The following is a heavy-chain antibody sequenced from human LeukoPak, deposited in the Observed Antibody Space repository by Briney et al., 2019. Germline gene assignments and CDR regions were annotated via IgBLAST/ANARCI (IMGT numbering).Heavy chain of an antibody. Sequence: SETLSLTCTVSGGSISSGGYYWSWIRQHPGKGLEWIGYIYYSGSTYYNPSLKSRVTISVDTSKNQFSLKLSSVTAADTAVYYCARGGSSSWYTGYYYGMDVWGQGTTVTVSS. V-gene: IGHV4-31*03. CDR3: ARGGSSSWYTGYYYGMDV. CDR2: IYYSGST. J-gene: IGHJ6*02. CDR1: GGSISSGGYY. D-gene: IGHD6-13*01.